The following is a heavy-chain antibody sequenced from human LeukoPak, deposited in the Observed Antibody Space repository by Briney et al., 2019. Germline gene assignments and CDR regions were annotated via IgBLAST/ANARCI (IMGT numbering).Heavy chain of an antibody. J-gene: IGHJ4*02. CDR3: AAGTAADF. Sequence: PGGSLRLSCVVSGIPFSDHYMNWIRQAPGKGLEWISYISSSSSYTDYADSVKGRFTISRDNAKSALYLQMNSLRLEDTAVYYCAAGTAADFWGQGTLVTVSS. D-gene: IGHD6-13*01. V-gene: IGHV3-11*03. CDR2: ISSSSSYT. CDR1: GIPFSDHY.